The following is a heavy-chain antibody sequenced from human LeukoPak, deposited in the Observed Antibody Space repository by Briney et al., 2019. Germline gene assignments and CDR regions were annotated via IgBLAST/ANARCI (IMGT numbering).Heavy chain of an antibody. CDR2: IIPIFGTA. CDR3: ARGALYQYYLDYWG. Sequence: SVKVSCKASGGTFSSYAISWVRQAPGQGLEWMGGIIPIFGTANYAQKFQGRVTITTDESTSTAYMELSSLRSEDTAVYYCARGALYQYYLDYWGWGQGTLVTVSS. V-gene: IGHV1-69*05. D-gene: IGHD4-17*01. J-gene: IGHJ4*02. CDR1: GGTFSSYA.